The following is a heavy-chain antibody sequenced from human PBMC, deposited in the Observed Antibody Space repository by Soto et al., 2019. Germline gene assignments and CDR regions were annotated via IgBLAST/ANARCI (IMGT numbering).Heavy chain of an antibody. CDR3: AHRYGGNYYRWYFDS. Sequence: ESGPTPVNPTHTLTVTCTFSGFSLSTSGAGVGWIRQSPGKAPEWLALISWKDEKRYNPGLKSRLTITKDTSKNQVVLTMTNLDPVDTATYFCAHRYGGNYYRWYFDSWGQGTLVTVSS. J-gene: IGHJ4*02. V-gene: IGHV2-5*01. CDR2: ISWKDEK. CDR1: GFSLSTSGAG. D-gene: IGHD1-26*01.